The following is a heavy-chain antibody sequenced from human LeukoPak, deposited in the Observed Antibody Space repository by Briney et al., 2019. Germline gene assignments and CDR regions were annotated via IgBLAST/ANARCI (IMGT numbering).Heavy chain of an antibody. CDR2: INHSGST. CDR1: GGSFSGYY. Sequence: PSETLSLTCAVYGGSFSGYYWSWIRQPPGKGLEWIGEINHSGSTNYNPSLKSRVTISVDTSKNQFSLKLSSVTAADTAVYYCARVFSSWYDFDCWGQGTLVTVSS. J-gene: IGHJ4*02. D-gene: IGHD6-13*01. CDR3: ARVFSSWYDFDC. V-gene: IGHV4-34*01.